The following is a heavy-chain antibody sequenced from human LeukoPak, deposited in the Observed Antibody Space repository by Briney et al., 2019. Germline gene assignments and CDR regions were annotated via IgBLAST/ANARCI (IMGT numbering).Heavy chain of an antibody. D-gene: IGHD1-26*01. CDR2: INPSGGST. CDR3: ASVGATSSFDY. Sequence: ASVKVSWKASGYTFTSYYKHWVRQGPGQGLEWKGIINPSGGSTIYAQKFQCRVTMTRDTFTSTVYMELSSLRSEYPAVYCCASVGATSSFDYWGQGTLVTVSS. CDR1: GYTFTSYY. J-gene: IGHJ4*02. V-gene: IGHV1-46*01.